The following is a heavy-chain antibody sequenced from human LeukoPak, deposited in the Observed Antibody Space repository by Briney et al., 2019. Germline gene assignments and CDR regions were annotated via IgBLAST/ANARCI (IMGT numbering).Heavy chain of an antibody. D-gene: IGHD1-26*01. Sequence: GSLRLSCAASGFTFSSYAMHWVRQAPGKGLEYVSAISSNGGSTYYANSVKGRFTISRDNSKNTLYLQMNSLRAEDTAVYYCAKTMRIVGANYDYWGQGTLVTVSS. CDR2: ISSNGGST. V-gene: IGHV3-64*01. J-gene: IGHJ4*02. CDR3: AKTMRIVGANYDY. CDR1: GFTFSSYA.